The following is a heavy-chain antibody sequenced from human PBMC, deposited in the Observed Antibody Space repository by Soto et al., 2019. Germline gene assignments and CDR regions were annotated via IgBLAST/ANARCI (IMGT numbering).Heavy chain of an antibody. CDR1: GFTFSSYA. Sequence: GGSLRLSCAASGFTFSSYAMHWVRQAPGKGLEWVAVISYDGSNKYYADSVKGRFTISRDNAKNTLYLQLNSLRAEDTAVYYCTRVTQGSPPDPWGQGTLVTVSS. V-gene: IGHV3-30-3*01. CDR3: TRVTQGSPPDP. J-gene: IGHJ5*01. D-gene: IGHD2-15*01. CDR2: ISYDGSNK.